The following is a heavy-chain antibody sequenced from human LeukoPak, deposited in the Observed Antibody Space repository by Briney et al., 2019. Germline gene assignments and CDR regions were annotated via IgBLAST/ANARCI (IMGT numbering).Heavy chain of an antibody. Sequence: ETLSLTCAVYGGSFSGCYWSWIRQPPGKGLEWIGEINHSGSTNYNPSLKSRVTISVDTSKNQFSLKLSSVTAADTAVYYCARGRGRYYYDSSGYRYYFDYWGQGTLVTVSS. CDR2: INHSGST. J-gene: IGHJ4*02. V-gene: IGHV4-34*01. CDR3: ARGRGRYYYDSSGYRYYFDY. CDR1: GGSFSGCY. D-gene: IGHD3-22*01.